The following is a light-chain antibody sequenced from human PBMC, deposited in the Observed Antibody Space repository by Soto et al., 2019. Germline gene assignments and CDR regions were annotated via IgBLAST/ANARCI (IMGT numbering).Light chain of an antibody. J-gene: IGKJ2*01. CDR3: QQYGSSPYT. CDR1: QSVSSF. V-gene: IGKV3-20*01. Sequence: EIVLTQSPGTLSLSPGERATLSCRASQSVSSFLAWYQQKPGQAPRLLSSDASSRATGIPDRFSGSGSGTDFTLTISRLEPEDSAVYYCQQYGSSPYTFGQGTKLEIK. CDR2: DAS.